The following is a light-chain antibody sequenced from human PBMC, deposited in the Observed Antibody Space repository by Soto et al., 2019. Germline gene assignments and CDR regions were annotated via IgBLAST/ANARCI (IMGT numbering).Light chain of an antibody. CDR2: EVN. Sequence: QSALDHPASGSGSPRHSITISCAGTGRNVGAYILVSWYQQHTGKAPKLIICEVNTRPSGISNRFSGSKSGDTASLTISGLQAEDEADYFCCSYAGTVAYVFGTGTKVTVL. J-gene: IGLJ1*01. CDR3: CSYAGTVAYV. CDR1: GRNVGAYIL. V-gene: IGLV2-23*02.